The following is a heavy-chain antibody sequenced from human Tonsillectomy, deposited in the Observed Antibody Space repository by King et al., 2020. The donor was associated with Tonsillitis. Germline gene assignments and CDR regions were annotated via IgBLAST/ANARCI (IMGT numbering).Heavy chain of an antibody. CDR1: GGSISSSSSY. V-gene: IGHV4-39*01. Sequence: QLQESGPGLVKPSETLSLTCTVSGGSISSSSSYWGWIRQPPGRGLGWIGSIYFSGSTYYNPSLKSQVTISVDTSNNQFSLKLSSVTAADTAGYYCARLVGTGGGLLDAFDIWGQGTMVTVSS. CDR3: ARLVGTGGGLLDAFDI. CDR2: IYFSGST. J-gene: IGHJ3*02. D-gene: IGHD7-27*01.